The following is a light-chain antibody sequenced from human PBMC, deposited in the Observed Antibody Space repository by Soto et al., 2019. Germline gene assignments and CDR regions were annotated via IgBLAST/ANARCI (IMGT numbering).Light chain of an antibody. J-gene: IGKJ1*01. V-gene: IGKV3D-15*01. CDR2: GAS. CDR1: QSVNSR. CDR3: QEYDNWPPEGP. Sequence: EIVLTQSPGTLSLSPGERATLSCRASQSVNSRLAWYQHKPGQAPRLLISGASSRATGIPDRFSGSGSATDFTLTISRLQSEDVAVYFCQEYDNWPPEGPFGQGTKVEI.